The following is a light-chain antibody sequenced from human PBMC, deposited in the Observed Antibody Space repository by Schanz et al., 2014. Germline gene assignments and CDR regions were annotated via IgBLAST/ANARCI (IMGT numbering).Light chain of an antibody. V-gene: IGLV2-14*01. CDR3: SSYTSTSVV. CDR1: SSDVGGYNY. J-gene: IGLJ2*01. CDR2: DVT. Sequence: QSALIQPPSVSGSPGQSITISCTGTSSDVGGYNYVSWYQQYPGRAPKLMIYDVTNRPSGVSNRFSGSKSGNTASLIISGLQAEDEADYYCSSYTSTSVVFGGGTKLTVL.